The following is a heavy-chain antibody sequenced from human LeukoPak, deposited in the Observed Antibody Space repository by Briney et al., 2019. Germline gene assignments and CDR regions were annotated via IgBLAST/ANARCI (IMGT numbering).Heavy chain of an antibody. CDR2: ISSSSSYI. J-gene: IGHJ4*02. D-gene: IGHD3-22*01. Sequence: GGSLRLSCEASGFTFSSHWMHWVRQVPGKGLEWVSSISSSSSYIYYADSVKGRFTISRDNAKNSLYLQMNSLRAEDTAVYYCARDPPRYYYDSSGSLDYWGQGTLVTVSS. CDR3: ARDPPRYYYDSSGSLDY. CDR1: GFTFSSHW. V-gene: IGHV3-21*01.